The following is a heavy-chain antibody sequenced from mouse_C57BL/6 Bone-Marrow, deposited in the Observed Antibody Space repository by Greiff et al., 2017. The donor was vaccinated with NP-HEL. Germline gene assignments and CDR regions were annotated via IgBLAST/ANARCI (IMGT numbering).Heavy chain of an antibody. Sequence: VKLLESGPELVKPGASVKLSCKASGYTFTSYDINWVKQRPGQGLEWIGWIYPRDGSTKYNEKLKGKATLTVDTSSSTAYMELHSLTSEDSAVYFCARDDYYWYFDVWGTGTTVTVSS. CDR3: ARDDYYWYFDV. J-gene: IGHJ1*03. CDR2: IYPRDGST. D-gene: IGHD2-4*01. CDR1: GYTFTSYD. V-gene: IGHV1-85*01.